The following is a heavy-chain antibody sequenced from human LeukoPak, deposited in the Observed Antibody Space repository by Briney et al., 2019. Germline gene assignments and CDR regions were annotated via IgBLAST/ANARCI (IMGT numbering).Heavy chain of an antibody. CDR3: ASYFGRS. CDR2: IYSGGTI. V-gene: IGHV3-53*01. D-gene: IGHD3-10*01. J-gene: IGHJ5*02. CDR1: GFTFSSYS. Sequence: GGSLRLSCAASGFTFSSYSMNWVRQAPGKGLEWVSFIYSGGTIYYADSVKGRFTISRDNSKNTLYLQMNNLRAEDTAVYYCASYFGRSWGQGTLVTVSS.